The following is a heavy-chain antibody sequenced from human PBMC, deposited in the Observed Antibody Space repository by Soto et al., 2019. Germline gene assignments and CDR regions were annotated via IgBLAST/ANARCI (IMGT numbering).Heavy chain of an antibody. CDR1: GGSFSGYY. CDR3: ARGSECSSTSCYALGIGSSSSDF. D-gene: IGHD2-2*01. Sequence: PSETLSLTCAVYGGSFSGYYWSRIRQPPGRGLEWIGEINHSGSTNYNPSLKSRVTISVDTSKNQFSLKLSSVTAADTAVYYCARGSECSSTSCYALGIGSSSSDFCGQGTLVTVSS. V-gene: IGHV4-34*01. J-gene: IGHJ4*02. CDR2: INHSGST.